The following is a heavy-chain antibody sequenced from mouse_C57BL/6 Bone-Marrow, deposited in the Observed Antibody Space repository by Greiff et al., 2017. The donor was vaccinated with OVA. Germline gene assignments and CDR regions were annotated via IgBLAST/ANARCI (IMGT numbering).Heavy chain of an antibody. V-gene: IGHV5-15*01. CDR3: ARPSNYYAMDY. CDR1: GFTFSDYG. Sequence: EVQGVESGGGLVQPGGSLKLSCAASGFTFSDYGMAWVRQAPRQGPEWVAFISNLAYSIYSADTVTGRFTISRENAKNTLYLEMSSLRSEDTAMYYCARPSNYYAMDYWGQGTSVTVSS. D-gene: IGHD2-5*01. CDR2: ISNLAYSI. J-gene: IGHJ4*01.